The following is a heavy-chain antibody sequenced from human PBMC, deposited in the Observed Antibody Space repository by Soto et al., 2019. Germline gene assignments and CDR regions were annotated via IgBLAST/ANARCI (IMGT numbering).Heavy chain of an antibody. J-gene: IGHJ6*02. CDR2: ISWNSGSI. D-gene: IGHD3-10*01. CDR1: GFTFDDYA. Sequence: GGSLRLSCAASGFTFDDYAMHWVRQAPGKGLEWVSGISWNSGSIGYADSVKGRFTISRDNAKNSLYLQMNSLRAEDTALYYCAKDLRGGLLWFGESSYYYGMDVWGQGTTVTVSS. V-gene: IGHV3-9*01. CDR3: AKDLRGGLLWFGESSYYYGMDV.